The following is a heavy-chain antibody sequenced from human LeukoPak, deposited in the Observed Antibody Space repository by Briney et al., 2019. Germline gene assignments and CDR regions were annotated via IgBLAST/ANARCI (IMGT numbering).Heavy chain of an antibody. CDR1: GYTFTGYY. D-gene: IGHD5-12*01. Sequence: APVKVSCKASGYTFTGYYMHWVRQASGQGLEWMGWINPNSGGTNYAQKFQGRVTMTRDTSISTAYMELSRLRSDDTAVYYCARAAGYSGYDPFDYWGQGTLITVSS. CDR3: ARAAGYSGYDPFDY. J-gene: IGHJ4*02. V-gene: IGHV1-2*02. CDR2: INPNSGGT.